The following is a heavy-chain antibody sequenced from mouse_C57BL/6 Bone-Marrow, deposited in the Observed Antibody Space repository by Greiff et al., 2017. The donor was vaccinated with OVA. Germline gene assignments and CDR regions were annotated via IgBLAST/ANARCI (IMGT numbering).Heavy chain of an antibody. V-gene: IGHV5-6*01. Sequence: EVKLVESGGDLVKPGGSLKLSCAASGFTFSSYGMSWVRQTPDKRLEWVATISSGGSYTYYPDSVKGRFTISRDNAKNTLYLQMSSLKSEDTAMYYCNGIGYGNYWYFDVWGTGTTVTVSS. J-gene: IGHJ1*03. D-gene: IGHD2-1*01. CDR3: NGIGYGNYWYFDV. CDR2: ISSGGSYT. CDR1: GFTFSSYG.